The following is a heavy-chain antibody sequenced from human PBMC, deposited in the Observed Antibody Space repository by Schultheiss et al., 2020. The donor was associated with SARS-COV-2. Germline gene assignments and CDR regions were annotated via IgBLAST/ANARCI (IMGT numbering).Heavy chain of an antibody. CDR3: ARVPSPYYYDSSGYSDY. J-gene: IGHJ4*02. D-gene: IGHD3-22*01. CDR1: GFTFSSYG. CDR2: IWYDGSNK. Sequence: GGSLRLSCAASGFTFSSYGMHWVRQAPGKGLEWVAVIWYDGSNKYYADSVKGRFTISRDNSKNTLYLQMNSLRAEDTAVYYCARVPSPYYYDSSGYSDYWGQGTLVTVSS. V-gene: IGHV3-33*01.